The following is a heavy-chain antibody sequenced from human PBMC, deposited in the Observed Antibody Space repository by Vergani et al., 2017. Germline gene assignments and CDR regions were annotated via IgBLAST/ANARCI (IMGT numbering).Heavy chain of an antibody. V-gene: IGHV4-39*01. CDR1: GGSVSSGSYY. D-gene: IGHD3-3*01. CDR3: ARHGGFNHYYGMDV. CDR2: IYYSGST. J-gene: IGHJ6*02. Sequence: QVQLQESGPGLVKPSETLSLTCTVSGGSVSSGSYYWSWIRQPPGKGLEWIGSIYYSGSTYYNPSLKSRVTISVDTSKNQFSLKLSSVTAADTAVYYCARHGGFNHYYGMDVWGQGTTVTVSS.